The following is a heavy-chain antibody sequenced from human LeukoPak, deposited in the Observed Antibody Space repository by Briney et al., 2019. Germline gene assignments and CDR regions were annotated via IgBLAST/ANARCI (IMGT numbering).Heavy chain of an antibody. CDR2: ISWNSGSI. CDR3: AKDRVGYRFAFDI. V-gene: IGHV3-9*01. Sequence: QPGRSLRLSCAASGFIFVVYAMHWVRQAPGKSLECVSGISWNSGSISYADSVKGRFTISRDNAKNSLYLQMNSLRGEDTALYFCAKDRVGYRFAFDIWGQGRMVTVSS. CDR1: GFIFVVYA. J-gene: IGHJ3*02. D-gene: IGHD6-13*01.